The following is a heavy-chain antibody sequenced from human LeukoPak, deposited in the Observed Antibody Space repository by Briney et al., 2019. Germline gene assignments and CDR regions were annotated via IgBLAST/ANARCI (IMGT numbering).Heavy chain of an antibody. Sequence: GGSLRLSCAASGFSFSDAWMSWVRQAPGKGLEWVGRISSKSDGGPTDYAAPVKGRFTISRDDSTNTLSLQMSGLKAEDTALYFCITEPHDYGDFTFGYWGQGTLVTVSS. V-gene: IGHV3-15*01. J-gene: IGHJ4*02. CDR1: GFSFSDAW. CDR2: ISSKSDGGPT. CDR3: ITEPHDYGDFTFGY. D-gene: IGHD4-17*01.